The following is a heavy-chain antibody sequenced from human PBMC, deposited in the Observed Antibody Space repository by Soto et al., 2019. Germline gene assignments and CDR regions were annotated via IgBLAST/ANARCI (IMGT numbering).Heavy chain of an antibody. Sequence: QVVQSGAEVRRPGSSVKVSCKASGGTFGNFVINWVRQAPGQGLEWMGGITPVFGTPHYAQRFQGRVTITADESTETEYMEMRGLRVGDTAVYYCAREPTVDTSGYFYYFDFWGQGTLVSVSA. CDR3: AREPTVDTSGYFYYFDF. J-gene: IGHJ4*02. CDR1: GGTFGNFV. D-gene: IGHD3-22*01. CDR2: ITPVFGTP. V-gene: IGHV1-69*01.